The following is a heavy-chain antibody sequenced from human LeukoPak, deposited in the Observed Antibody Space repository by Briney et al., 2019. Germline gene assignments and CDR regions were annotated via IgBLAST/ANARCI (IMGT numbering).Heavy chain of an antibody. J-gene: IGHJ5*02. D-gene: IGHD3-3*01. Sequence: SGGSLRLPCAASGFTFSSYAMSWVRQAPGKGLEWVSGISGSGGSTYYADSVKGRFTISRDNSKNTLCLQMNSLRAEDTAVYYCAKDREFGVVILLFDPWGRGTLVTVSS. CDR3: AKDREFGVVILLFDP. CDR1: GFTFSSYA. V-gene: IGHV3-23*01. CDR2: ISGSGGST.